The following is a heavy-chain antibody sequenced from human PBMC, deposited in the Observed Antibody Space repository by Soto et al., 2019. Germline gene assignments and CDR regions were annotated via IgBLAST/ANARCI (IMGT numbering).Heavy chain of an antibody. Sequence: SVKVSCKASGGTFSSYAISWVRQAPGQGLEWMGGIIPIFGTANYAQKFQGRVTITADESTSTAYMELSSLRSEDTAVYYCARGSVSYFFVYYYYGMDVSGQGTTVTVSS. CDR1: GGTFSSYA. CDR3: ARGSVSYFFVYYYYGMDV. CDR2: IIPIFGTA. D-gene: IGHD3-10*01. V-gene: IGHV1-69*13. J-gene: IGHJ6*02.